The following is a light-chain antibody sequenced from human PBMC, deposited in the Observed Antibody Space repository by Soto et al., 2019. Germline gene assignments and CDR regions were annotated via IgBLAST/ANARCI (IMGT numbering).Light chain of an antibody. CDR1: QSISSY. CDR2: AAS. Sequence: DIQMTQSPSSLYASVGDRVTITCRASQSISSYLNWYQQKPGKAPKLLIYAASSLQSGVPSRFSGSGSGTDFTLTISSLQPEDVATYYGQQSYSTPQTVGQGTKREIK. CDR3: QQSYSTPQT. J-gene: IGKJ2*01. V-gene: IGKV1-39*01.